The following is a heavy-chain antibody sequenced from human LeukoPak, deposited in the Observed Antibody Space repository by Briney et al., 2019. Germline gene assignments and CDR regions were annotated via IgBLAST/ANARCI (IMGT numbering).Heavy chain of an antibody. CDR3: ARAPGLSSTSYYDY. V-gene: IGHV3-21*01. Sequence: PGGSLRLSCAASGFTFSSYSMNWVREAPGKGLEWVSSISSSSRYIYYADSVKGRFTISRDNAKHSLYLQMNSLRAEDTAVYYCARAPGLSSTSYYDYWRQGTLVTVSS. J-gene: IGHJ4*02. CDR1: GFTFSSYS. D-gene: IGHD2-2*01. CDR2: ISSSSRYI.